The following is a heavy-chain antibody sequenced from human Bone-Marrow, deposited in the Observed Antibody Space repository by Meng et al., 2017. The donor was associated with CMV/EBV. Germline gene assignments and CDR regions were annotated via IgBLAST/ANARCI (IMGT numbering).Heavy chain of an antibody. J-gene: IGHJ4*02. CDR3: ARDPRAYFAY. CDR1: GFTVSSNY. V-gene: IGHV3-21*01. Sequence: GESLKISCAASGFTVSSNYMNWVRQAPGKGLEWVSSISSSSSYIYYADSVKGRFTISRDNAKNSLYLQMNSLRAEDTAVYYCARDPRAYFAYWGPGTLVTCYS. CDR2: ISSSSSYI.